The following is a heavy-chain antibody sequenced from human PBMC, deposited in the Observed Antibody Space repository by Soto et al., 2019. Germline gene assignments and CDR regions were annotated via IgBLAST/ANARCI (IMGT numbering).Heavy chain of an antibody. Sequence: SETLSLTCTVSGGSISSGGYYWSWIRQHPGKGLEWIVYIYYSGSTYYNPSLKSRVTISVDTSKNQFSLKLSSVTAADTAVYYCARDPTYDFWSGYYYYGMDVWGQGTTVTVSS. CDR3: ARDPTYDFWSGYYYYGMDV. V-gene: IGHV4-31*03. D-gene: IGHD3-3*01. CDR1: GGSISSGGYY. CDR2: IYYSGST. J-gene: IGHJ6*02.